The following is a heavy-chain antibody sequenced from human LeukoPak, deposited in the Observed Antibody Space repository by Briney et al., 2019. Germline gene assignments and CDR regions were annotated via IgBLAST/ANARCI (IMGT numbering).Heavy chain of an antibody. CDR2: ISGSGGST. Sequence: GGSLRLSCAASGFTFSSYGMSWVRQAPGKGLEWVSAISGSGGSTYYADSVKGRFTISRDNAKNSLYLQMNSLRAEDTAVYYCARFALKTPPTDWGQGTLVTVSS. CDR1: GFTFSSYG. J-gene: IGHJ4*02. V-gene: IGHV3-23*01. CDR3: ARFALKTPPTD.